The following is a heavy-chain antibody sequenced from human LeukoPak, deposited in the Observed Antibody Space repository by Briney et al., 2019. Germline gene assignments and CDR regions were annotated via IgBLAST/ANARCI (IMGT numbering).Heavy chain of an antibody. CDR3: AKGVPSSSGWDGAFDI. CDR1: GFTFDDYT. D-gene: IGHD6-19*01. J-gene: IGHJ3*02. Sequence: PGGSLRLSCAASGFTFDDYTMHWVRQAPGKGLEWVSLISWDGGSTYYADSVKGRFTISRDNSKNSLYLQMNSLRTEDTALYYCAKGVPSSSGWDGAFDIWGQGTMVTVSS. CDR2: ISWDGGST. V-gene: IGHV3-43*01.